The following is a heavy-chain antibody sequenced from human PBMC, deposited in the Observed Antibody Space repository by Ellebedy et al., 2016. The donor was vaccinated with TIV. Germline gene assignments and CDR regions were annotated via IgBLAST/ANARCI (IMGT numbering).Heavy chain of an antibody. CDR2: LDQDGRQK. D-gene: IGHD2-2*01. V-gene: IGHV3-7*01. J-gene: IGHJ4*02. Sequence: GESLKIPCAASGFAFDSSWMAWVRQTPEKGLEWVANLDQDGRQKDYVDSVRGRFTISRDNAQNLLFLQMNNLRLEDTAVYYCARDPYHGALDYWGQGTLVAVSS. CDR3: ARDPYHGALDY. CDR1: GFAFDSSW.